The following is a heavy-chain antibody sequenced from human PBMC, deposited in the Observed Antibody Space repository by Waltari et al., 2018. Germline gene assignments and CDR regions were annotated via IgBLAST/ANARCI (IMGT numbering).Heavy chain of an antibody. Sequence: QVQLQESGPGLVKPSETLSLTCTVSGGSISSHYWSWIRQPPGKGLEWIGYIYYSGGTNYNPSLKSRVTISVDTSKNQFSLKLSSVTAADTAVYYCAREWNGDSHFDYWGQGTLVTVSS. V-gene: IGHV4-59*11. J-gene: IGHJ4*02. CDR1: GGSISSHY. CDR3: AREWNGDSHFDY. CDR2: IYYSGGT. D-gene: IGHD4-17*01.